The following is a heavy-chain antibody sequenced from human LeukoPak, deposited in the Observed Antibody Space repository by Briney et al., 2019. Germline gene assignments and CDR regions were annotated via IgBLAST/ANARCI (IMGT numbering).Heavy chain of an antibody. D-gene: IGHD3-22*01. CDR3: ARDADSNGYYSPLGY. CDR2: FYYSGNT. Sequence: SETLSLTCTVSGGSISSYFWSWIRQPPGKGLEWIGYFYYSGNTNYNPSLKSRVTISVDTSTNQFSLKLSSVTAADTAVYYCARDADSNGYYSPLGYWGQGTLVTVSS. V-gene: IGHV4-59*01. CDR1: GGSISSYF. J-gene: IGHJ4*02.